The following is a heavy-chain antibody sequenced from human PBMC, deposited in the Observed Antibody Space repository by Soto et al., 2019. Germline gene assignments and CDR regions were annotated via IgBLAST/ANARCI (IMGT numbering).Heavy chain of an antibody. CDR1: GFTFSGSA. CDR2: IRSKANSYAT. V-gene: IGHV3-73*01. D-gene: IGHD2-2*01. CDR3: TRHADIVLVPAAIHNWFDP. Sequence: GSLRLSCAASGFTFSGSAMHWVRQASGKGLEWVGRIRSKANSYATAYAASVKGRFTISRDDSKNTAYLQMSSLKTEDTAVYYCTRHADIVLVPAAIHNWFDPWGQGTLVTVSS. J-gene: IGHJ5*02.